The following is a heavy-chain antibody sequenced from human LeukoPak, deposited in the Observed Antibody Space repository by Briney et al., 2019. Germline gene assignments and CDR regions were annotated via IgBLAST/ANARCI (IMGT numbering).Heavy chain of an antibody. D-gene: IGHD3-22*01. V-gene: IGHV3-21*01. CDR3: ARGSYDSSGYPYYYYGMDV. CDR1: GFTFSSYS. J-gene: IGHJ6*02. Sequence: GGPLRLSCAASGFTFSSYSMNWVHQAPGKGLEWVSSISSSSSYIYYADSVKGRFTISRDNAKNSLYLQMNSLRAEDTAVYYCARGSYDSSGYPYYYYGMDVWGQGTTVTVSS. CDR2: ISSSSSYI.